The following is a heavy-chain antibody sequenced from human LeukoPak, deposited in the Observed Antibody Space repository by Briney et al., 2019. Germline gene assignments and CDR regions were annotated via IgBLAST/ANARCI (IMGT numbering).Heavy chain of an antibody. V-gene: IGHV4-34*01. CDR3: ARHTGSGLFILP. Sequence: PSETLSLTCAVYGGSFSGYYWSWIRQPPGKGPEWIGEINHSGSTNYNPSLTSRVTISVDTSKNTFSLRLDLVTAADPAGYYCARHTGSGLFILPGGQGTLVTVSS. J-gene: IGHJ4*02. D-gene: IGHD3/OR15-3a*01. CDR2: INHSGST. CDR1: GGSFSGYY.